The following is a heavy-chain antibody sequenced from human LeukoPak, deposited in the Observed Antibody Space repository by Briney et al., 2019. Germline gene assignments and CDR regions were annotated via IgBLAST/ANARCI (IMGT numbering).Heavy chain of an antibody. CDR3: ARGGDGTGYYYYMDV. CDR2: INPSGGST. CDR1: GYTFTSYY. V-gene: IGHV1-46*01. D-gene: IGHD3-10*01. J-gene: IGHJ6*03. Sequence: ASVKVSCKASGYTFTSYYMHWVRQAPGQGLEWMGIINPSGGSTSYAQKFQGRVTMTRDMSTSTVYMELSSLRSEDTAVYYCARGGDGTGYYYYMDVWGKGTTVTVSS.